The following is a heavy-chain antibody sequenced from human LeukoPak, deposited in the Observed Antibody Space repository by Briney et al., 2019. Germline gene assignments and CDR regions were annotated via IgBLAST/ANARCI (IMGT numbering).Heavy chain of an antibody. Sequence: SGGSLRLSCAASGFTFSSYAMSWVRQAPGKGLEWVSAISGSGGSTYYADSVKGRFPISRDNSKNTLYLQMNSLRAKDTAVYYCAKDRDSSGYYYFSEYFQHWGQGTLVTVSS. CDR1: GFTFSSYA. CDR3: AKDRDSSGYYYFSEYFQH. J-gene: IGHJ1*01. CDR2: ISGSGGST. V-gene: IGHV3-23*01. D-gene: IGHD3-22*01.